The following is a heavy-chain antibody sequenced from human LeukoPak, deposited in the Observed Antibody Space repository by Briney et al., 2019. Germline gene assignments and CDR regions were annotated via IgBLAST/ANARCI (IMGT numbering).Heavy chain of an antibody. CDR2: IRSKAYGGTT. J-gene: IGHJ6*02. Sequence: GGSLRLSCTASGFTFGDYAMSWVRQAPGKGLEWVGFIRSKAYGGTTEYAASVKGRFTISRDDSKSIAYLQMNSLKTEDTAVYYCTRDLYSSGWFRASYGMDVWGQRTTVTVSS. CDR1: GFTFGDYA. V-gene: IGHV3-49*04. CDR3: TRDLYSSGWFRASYGMDV. D-gene: IGHD6-19*01.